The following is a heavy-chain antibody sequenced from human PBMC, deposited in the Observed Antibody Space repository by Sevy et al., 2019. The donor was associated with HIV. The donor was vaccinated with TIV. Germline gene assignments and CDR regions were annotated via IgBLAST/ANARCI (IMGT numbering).Heavy chain of an antibody. CDR1: GHTFTDYF. CDR2: INPNSGAP. D-gene: IGHD5-18*01. Sequence: ASVKVSCKASGHTFTDYFIHWVRQAPGQGLEWMGWINPNSGAPKYAQKFEGRVTMTRDTSITTAYMELSRLRSDDTVVYYCASHGGYRYGSLLDYWGQGTLVTVSS. J-gene: IGHJ4*02. CDR3: ASHGGYRYGSLLDY. V-gene: IGHV1-2*02.